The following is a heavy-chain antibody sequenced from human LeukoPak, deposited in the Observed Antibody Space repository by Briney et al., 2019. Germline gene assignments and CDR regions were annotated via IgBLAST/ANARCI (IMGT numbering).Heavy chain of an antibody. V-gene: IGHV3-74*01. D-gene: IGHD2-2*01. CDR1: GFTLNKYW. J-gene: IGHJ4*02. CDR3: TRIPADQTFFDF. CDR2: INIDGSSI. Sequence: PGGSLRLSCAASGFTLNKYWMHWVRQAPGKGLVCVSRINIDGSSISYADSVRGRFTISRDNAKNTLYLQMNNLRAEDTAVYYCTRIPADQTFFDFWGQGTLVTVSS.